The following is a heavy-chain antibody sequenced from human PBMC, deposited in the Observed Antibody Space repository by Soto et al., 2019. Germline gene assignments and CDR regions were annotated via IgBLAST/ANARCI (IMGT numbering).Heavy chain of an antibody. V-gene: IGHV3-21*01. Sequence: GGSLRLSCAASGFTFSSYSMNWVRQAPGKGLEWVSSISSSSSYIYYADSVKGRFTISRDNAKNSLYLQMNSLRAEDTAVYYCARSELRYFDWLPQNYYMDVWGKGTTVTVSS. D-gene: IGHD3-9*01. CDR3: ARSELRYFDWLPQNYYMDV. CDR2: ISSSSSYI. J-gene: IGHJ6*03. CDR1: GFTFSSYS.